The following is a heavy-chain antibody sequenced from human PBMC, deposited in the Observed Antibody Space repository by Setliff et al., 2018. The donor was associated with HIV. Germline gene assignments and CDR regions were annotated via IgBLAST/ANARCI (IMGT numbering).Heavy chain of an antibody. V-gene: IGHV4-59*12. Sequence: PSETLSLTCTVSGGSISSYYWSWIRQPPGKGLEWIGYIYYSGSTNYNPSLKSRVTISVDTSKNQFSLNLSSVTAADTAVYYCARFDHASIDYWGRGTLVTVSS. CDR2: IYYSGST. CDR3: ARFDHASIDY. CDR1: GGSISSYY. D-gene: IGHD2-2*01. J-gene: IGHJ4*02.